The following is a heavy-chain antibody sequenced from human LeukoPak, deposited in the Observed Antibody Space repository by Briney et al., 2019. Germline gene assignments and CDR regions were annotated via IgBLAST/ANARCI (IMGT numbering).Heavy chain of an antibody. J-gene: IGHJ3*01. D-gene: IGHD6-6*01. Sequence: GGSPRLSCAVSGFTFSGFWMSWSCQAPGKGLEWVASINSDGSEGYYADVVKGRFTISRDNAKNSLYLQINSLRAEDTAVYYCARSSYSSSSSVWGQGTMVTVSS. V-gene: IGHV3-7*03. CDR3: ARSSYSSSSSV. CDR1: GFTFSGFW. CDR2: INSDGSEG.